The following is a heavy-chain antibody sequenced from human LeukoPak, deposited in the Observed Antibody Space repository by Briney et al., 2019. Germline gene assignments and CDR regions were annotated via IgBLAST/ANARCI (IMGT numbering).Heavy chain of an antibody. J-gene: IGHJ4*02. Sequence: SETLSLTCTVSGGSISSYYWSWIRQPPGKGLEWIGEINHSGSTNYNPSLKSRVTISVDTSKNQFSLKLSSVTAADTAVYYCAQYYYDSSGYYTGDYWGQGTLVTVSS. CDR1: GGSISSYY. D-gene: IGHD3-22*01. CDR3: AQYYYDSSGYYTGDY. CDR2: INHSGST. V-gene: IGHV4-34*01.